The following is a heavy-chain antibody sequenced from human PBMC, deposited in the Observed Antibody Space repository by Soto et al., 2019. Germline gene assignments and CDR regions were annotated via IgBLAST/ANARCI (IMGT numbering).Heavy chain of an antibody. V-gene: IGHV3-53*01. Sequence: GGSLRLSCAASGFTFSSNCMSWVRQAPGKGLEWVEVIYSGGSSYEADSVKGRFTISRDKSKNTLYLQRNSMRAEDTAVYYCARGFSRGWYAFDIWGQGTMVTVSS. CDR1: GFTFSSNC. CDR2: IYSGGSS. CDR3: ARGFSRGWYAFDI. D-gene: IGHD6-19*01. J-gene: IGHJ3*02.